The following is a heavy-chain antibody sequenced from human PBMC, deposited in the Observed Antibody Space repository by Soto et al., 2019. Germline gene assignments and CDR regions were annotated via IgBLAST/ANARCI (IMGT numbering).Heavy chain of an antibody. CDR2: VYPTGST. J-gene: IGHJ4*02. D-gene: IGHD2-15*01. Sequence: QVQLQESGPGLVKPSGTLSLTCAVSGGSISSSNWWTWVRQPPGEGLEWIGEVYPTGSTKYNPSLRSRVAILLDKSKNQSSLRLTSVTAADTAVYYCAKEGDCYGGSCPLDYWGQGILVTVSP. CDR3: AKEGDCYGGSCPLDY. CDR1: GGSISSSNW. V-gene: IGHV4-4*02.